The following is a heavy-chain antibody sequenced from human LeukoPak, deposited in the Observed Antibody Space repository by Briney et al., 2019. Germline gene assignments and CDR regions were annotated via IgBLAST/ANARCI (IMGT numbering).Heavy chain of an antibody. D-gene: IGHD3-10*01. CDR1: GFTVSSNY. CDR3: ARDRSTMVRGVILY. J-gene: IGHJ4*02. CDR2: IYSGGST. Sequence: PGGSLRLSCAASGFTVSSNYMSWVRQAPGKGLEWVSVIYSGGSTYYADSVKGRFTISRDNSKNTLYLQMNSLRAEDTAVYYCARDRSTMVRGVILYWGQGTLVTVSS. V-gene: IGHV3-66*01.